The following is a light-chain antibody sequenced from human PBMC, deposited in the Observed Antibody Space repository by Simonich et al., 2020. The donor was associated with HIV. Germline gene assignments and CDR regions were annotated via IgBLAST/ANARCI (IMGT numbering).Light chain of an antibody. CDR3: SSYAGSNNWV. CDR2: EVS. Sequence: QSALTQPPSASRSPGQSVTISCTGTSSDVGGYNFVSWYQQHPGKAPKLMIYEVSQRPAGVPDRFSGSKSGNTASLTVSGLQAEDEADYYCSSYAGSNNWVFGGGTRLTVL. CDR1: SSDVGGYNF. V-gene: IGLV2-8*01. J-gene: IGLJ3*02.